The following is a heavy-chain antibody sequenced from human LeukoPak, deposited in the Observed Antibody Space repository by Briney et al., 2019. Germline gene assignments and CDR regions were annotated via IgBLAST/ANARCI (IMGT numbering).Heavy chain of an antibody. V-gene: IGHV3-23*01. CDR2: ISGSGGST. Sequence: GGSLRLSCAASGFTFSSYAISWVRQAPGKGLEWVSAISGSGGSTYYADSVKGRFTISRDNSKNTLYLQMNSLRAEDTAVYYCAKDVLLWFGEGNYFDYWGQGNLVTVSS. CDR3: AKDVLLWFGEGNYFDY. J-gene: IGHJ4*02. D-gene: IGHD3-10*01. CDR1: GFTFSSYA.